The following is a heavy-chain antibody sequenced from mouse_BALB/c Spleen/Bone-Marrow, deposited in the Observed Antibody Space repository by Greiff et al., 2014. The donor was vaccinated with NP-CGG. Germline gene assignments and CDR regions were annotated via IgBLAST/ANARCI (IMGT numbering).Heavy chain of an antibody. CDR1: GYTFTSYV. CDR3: ARHPDYAMDY. J-gene: IGHJ4*01. V-gene: IGHV1-14*01. CDR2: INPCNDNT. Sequence: EVQLQQSGPELVKPGASVKMSCKASGYTFTSYVMHWVKQKPGQGLEWIGYINPCNDNTKYNEKFKGKATLTSDKSSTTAYMELSSLTSEDSAVYYCARHPDYAMDYWGQGTSVTVSS.